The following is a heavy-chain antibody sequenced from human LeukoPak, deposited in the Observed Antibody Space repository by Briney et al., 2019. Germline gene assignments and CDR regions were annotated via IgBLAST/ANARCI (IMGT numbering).Heavy chain of an antibody. J-gene: IGHJ6*04. D-gene: IGHD2-2*01. CDR2: IHHSGST. Sequence: SQTLSLTCAVSGGSISSGGYSWSWIRQPPGKGLEWIGYIHHSGSTYYNPSLKSRVTISVDRSKNQFSLKLSSVTAADTAVYYCARGRLYCSSTSCSPYGMDVWGKGTTVTVSS. V-gene: IGHV4-30-2*01. CDR1: GGSISSGGYS. CDR3: ARGRLYCSSTSCSPYGMDV.